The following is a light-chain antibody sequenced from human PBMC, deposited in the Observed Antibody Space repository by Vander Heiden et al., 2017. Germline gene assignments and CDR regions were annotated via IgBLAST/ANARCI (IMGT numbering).Light chain of an antibody. CDR2: WAS. Sequence: DIVLAQSPASLAVSLGKRATIHCKSSQSVLYSSNNKSYLAWYQQKPGKPPKLLIYWASTRESGVPDRFSGSGSGTDFTLTISSLQAEDVAVYYCQQYYSTPLTFGGGTKVEIK. J-gene: IGKJ4*01. V-gene: IGKV4-1*01. CDR1: QSVLYSSNNKSY. CDR3: QQYYSTPLT.